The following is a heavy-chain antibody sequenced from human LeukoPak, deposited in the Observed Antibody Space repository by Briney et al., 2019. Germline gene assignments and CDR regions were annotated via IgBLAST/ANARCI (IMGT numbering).Heavy chain of an antibody. CDR3: ARDSGYYDILTGYYRPYYFDY. CDR1: GGSISSGGYY. Sequence: PSQTLSLTCTVSGGSISSGGYYWSWIRQHPGKGLEWIGYIYYSGSTYYNPSLKSRVTISVDTSKNQFSLKLSSVTAADTAVYYCARDSGYYDILTGYYRPYYFDYWGQGTLVTVSS. D-gene: IGHD3-9*01. V-gene: IGHV4-31*03. CDR2: IYYSGST. J-gene: IGHJ4*02.